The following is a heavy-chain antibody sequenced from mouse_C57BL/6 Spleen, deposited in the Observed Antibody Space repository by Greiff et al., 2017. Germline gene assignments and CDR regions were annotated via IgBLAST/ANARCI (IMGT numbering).Heavy chain of an antibody. CDR3: AREITTVVDYFDY. CDR1: GFTFSDYG. J-gene: IGHJ2*01. D-gene: IGHD1-1*01. Sequence: EVKLVESGGGLVKPGGSLKLSCAASGFTFSDYGMHWVRQAPEKGLEWVAYISSGSSTIYYADTVKGRFTISRDNAKNTLFLQMTSLRSEDTAMYYCAREITTVVDYFDYWGQGTTLTVSS. CDR2: ISSGSSTI. V-gene: IGHV5-17*01.